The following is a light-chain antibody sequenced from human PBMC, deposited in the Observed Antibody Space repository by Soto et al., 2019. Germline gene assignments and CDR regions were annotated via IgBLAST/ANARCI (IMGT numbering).Light chain of an antibody. Sequence: QSVLTQPASVSGSPGQSITIACTGTNRDVGSYNLVSWYQQRPGEAPKLIISEVRNRPSGISYRFTGSKSGNTASLTISGLQAEDEADYYRSSYTSSSRGVFGGGTKLTVL. V-gene: IGLV2-14*01. CDR2: EVR. CDR3: SSYTSSSRGV. J-gene: IGLJ2*01. CDR1: NRDVGSYNL.